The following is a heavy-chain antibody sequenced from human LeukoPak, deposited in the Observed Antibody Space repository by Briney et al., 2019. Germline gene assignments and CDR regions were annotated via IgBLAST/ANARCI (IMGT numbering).Heavy chain of an antibody. CDR1: GFTFSSYA. CDR3: ARGHDAFDI. J-gene: IGHJ3*02. V-gene: IGHV3-30-3*01. Sequence: RGGSLRLSCAASGFTFSSYAMHWVRQAPGKGLEWVAVISYDGSNKYSPDSVTCRFTISRDNSKKPLYLQMNSLRAEDTAVYYCARGHDAFDIWGAGTMVTVSS. CDR2: ISYDGSNK.